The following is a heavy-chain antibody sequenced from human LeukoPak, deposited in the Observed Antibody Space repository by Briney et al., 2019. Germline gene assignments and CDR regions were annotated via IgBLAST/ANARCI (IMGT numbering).Heavy chain of an antibody. CDR2: ITHSGGT. J-gene: IGHJ5*02. CDR1: GDSIRCSN. D-gene: IGHD5-12*01. CDR3: GRDLGYDTHWIDP. V-gene: IGHV4-59*01. Sequence: PWETLSLTCTVSGDSIRCSNWNWIRQPPGKGLEWLGYITHSGGTNYNPSLKSRITISMDTSKNHFSLKLTSVTAADTAFYYCGRDLGYDTHWIDPWGQGILVTVSS.